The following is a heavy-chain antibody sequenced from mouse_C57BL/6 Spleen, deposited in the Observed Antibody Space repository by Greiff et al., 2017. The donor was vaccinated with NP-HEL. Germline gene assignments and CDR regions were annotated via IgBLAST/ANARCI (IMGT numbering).Heavy chain of an antibody. CDR3: ARSQIESYAMDY. CDR1: GYTFTDYY. CDR2: INPNNGGT. Sequence: EVQLQQSGPELVKPGASVKISCKASGYTFTDYYMNWVKQSHGKSLEWIGDINPNNGGTSYNQKFKGKATLTVDKSSSTAYMELRSLTSEDSAVYYCARSQIESYAMDYWGQGTSVTVSS. J-gene: IGHJ4*01. V-gene: IGHV1-26*01.